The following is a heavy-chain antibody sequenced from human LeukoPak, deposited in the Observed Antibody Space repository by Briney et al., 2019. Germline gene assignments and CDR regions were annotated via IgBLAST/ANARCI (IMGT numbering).Heavy chain of an antibody. J-gene: IGHJ5*02. CDR2: ISAYNGNT. D-gene: IGHD6-19*01. CDR3: ARSPDSSARYSWFDP. Sequence: ASVKVSCKASGYTFTSYGISWVRQAPGQGLEWMGWISAYNGNTNYAQKLQGRATMTTDTSTSTAYMELRSLRSDDTAVYYCARSPDSSARYSWFDPWGQGTLVTVSS. V-gene: IGHV1-18*01. CDR1: GYTFTSYG.